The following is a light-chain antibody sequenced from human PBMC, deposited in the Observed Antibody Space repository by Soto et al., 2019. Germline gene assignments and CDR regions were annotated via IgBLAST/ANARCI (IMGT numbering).Light chain of an antibody. J-gene: IGKJ1*01. V-gene: IGKV2-30*01. CDR1: QSLEDSDGNTF. Sequence: DVVLTQSPLSLPVTLGQPASISCRSSQSLEDSDGNTFLTWFQQRPGQSPRRLIYRVSTRDSGVPDRFSGSGSGTDLTLTISSLQPEDFATYYCQQSYTTPRTFGQGTKVDIK. CDR2: RVS. CDR3: QQSYTTPRT.